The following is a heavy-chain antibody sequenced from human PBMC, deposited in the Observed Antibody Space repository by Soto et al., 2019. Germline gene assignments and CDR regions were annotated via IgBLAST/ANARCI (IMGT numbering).Heavy chain of an antibody. CDR2: ISSGSSYT. Sequence: GSRRLCGAASGLSLSDYYISRIRQAPGKGLEWVSYISSGSSYTSYEDSVKGRFTISRDNAKNSLYLQMNRLRAEDTAVYYCARVLSSYYDSSGYPFDYWGQGTLVTVSS. CDR3: ARVLSSYYDSSGYPFDY. D-gene: IGHD3-22*01. V-gene: IGHV3-11*06. CDR1: GLSLSDYY. J-gene: IGHJ4*02.